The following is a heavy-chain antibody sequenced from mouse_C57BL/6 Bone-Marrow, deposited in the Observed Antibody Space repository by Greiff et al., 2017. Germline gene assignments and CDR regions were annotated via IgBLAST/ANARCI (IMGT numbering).Heavy chain of an antibody. D-gene: IGHD2-2*01. CDR3: ARGGYDGPCWYFDV. V-gene: IGHV1-54*01. CDR2: INPGSGGT. CDR1: GYAFTNYL. J-gene: IGHJ1*03. Sequence: QVQLQQSGAELVRPGTSVKVSCKASGYAFTNYLIEWVKQRPGQGLEWIGVINPGSGGTNYNEKFKGKATLTADKSSSTAYMQLSSLTSEDSAVYFCARGGYDGPCWYFDVWGTGTTVTVSS.